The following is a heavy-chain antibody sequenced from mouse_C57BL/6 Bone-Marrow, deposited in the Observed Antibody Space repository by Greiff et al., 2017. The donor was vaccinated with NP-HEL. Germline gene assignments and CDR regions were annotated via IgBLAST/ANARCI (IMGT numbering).Heavy chain of an antibody. CDR1: GYTFTSYW. V-gene: IGHV1-7*01. CDR2: INPSSGYT. CDR3: ARGNDYDVRAWFAY. D-gene: IGHD2-4*01. Sequence: QVHVKQSGAELAKPGASVKLSCKASGYTFTSYWMHWVKQRPGQGLGWIGYINPSSGYTKYNQTFKDKATLTADKSSSTAYMQLSSLTYEAAAVYYCARGNDYDVRAWFAYWGQGTLVTVSA. J-gene: IGHJ3*01.